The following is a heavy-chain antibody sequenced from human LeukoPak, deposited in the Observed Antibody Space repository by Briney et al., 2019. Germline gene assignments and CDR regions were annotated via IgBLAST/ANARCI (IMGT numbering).Heavy chain of an antibody. J-gene: IGHJ4*02. V-gene: IGHV3-21*04. D-gene: IGHD2-21*02. CDR1: GFTFSSYS. CDR3: AVHIVVVTATTPHY. Sequence: GGSLRLSCAASGFTFSSYSMNWVRQAPGKGLEWVSSISSSSSYIYYADSVKGRFTISRDNARNSLYLQMNSLRAEDTAVYYCAVHIVVVTATTPHYWGQGTLVTVSS. CDR2: ISSSSSYI.